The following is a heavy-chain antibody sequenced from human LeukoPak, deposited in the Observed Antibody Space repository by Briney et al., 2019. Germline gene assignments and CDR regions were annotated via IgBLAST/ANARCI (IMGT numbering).Heavy chain of an antibody. CDR3: ARQGYSGHSQGAADY. CDR2: INPSGGST. D-gene: IGHD4-23*01. Sequence: ASVNVSCKASGYTFTSYYMHWVRQAPGQGLECMGFINPSGGSTSYAQKFQGRVTMTTDTFTSTAHMELRSLRSDDTAVYYCARQGYSGHSQGAADYWGQGTLVTVSS. V-gene: IGHV1-46*01. J-gene: IGHJ4*02. CDR1: GYTFTSYY.